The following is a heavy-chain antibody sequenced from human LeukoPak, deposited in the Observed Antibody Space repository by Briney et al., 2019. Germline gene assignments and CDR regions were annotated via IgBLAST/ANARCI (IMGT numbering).Heavy chain of an antibody. J-gene: IGHJ4*02. CDR3: ARGFADFVWGSYPSSY. D-gene: IGHD3-16*02. CDR2: ITGSSTYI. CDR1: GFAFSSHS. Sequence: GDSLRLSCAASGFAFSSHSMNWVRQAPGKGMEWVSSITGSSTYIHYADSVKGRFTISRDNAKNSLYLQMNSLRAEDTAVYYCARGFADFVWGSYPSSYWGQGILVTVSS. V-gene: IGHV3-21*01.